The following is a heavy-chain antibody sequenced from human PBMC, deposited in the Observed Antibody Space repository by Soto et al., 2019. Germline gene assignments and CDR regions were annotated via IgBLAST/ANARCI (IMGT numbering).Heavy chain of an antibody. D-gene: IGHD3-22*01. CDR2: IIPIFGTT. CDR1: GGTFSTCA. CDR3: ATIPKPSYYDTRPPYFFDY. V-gene: IGHV1-69*01. Sequence: QVQLVQSGAEVKKPGSSVKASCKASGGTFSTCAFSWVRQAPGQGLEWMGGIIPIFGTTNYAQKFQGRVTITADESTSTAYMELSSLRSEDTAVYYCATIPKPSYYDTRPPYFFDYWGQGTLVTVSS. J-gene: IGHJ4*02.